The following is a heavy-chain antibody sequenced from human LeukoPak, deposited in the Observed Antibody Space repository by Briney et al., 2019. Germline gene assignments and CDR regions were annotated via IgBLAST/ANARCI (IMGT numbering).Heavy chain of an antibody. V-gene: IGHV3-53*01. D-gene: IGHD1-26*01. Sequence: GGSLRLSCAVSGFIVSSNYMTWVRQAPGKGLEWVSSLYSGGNTYYAASVRGRFTVSRDKTKNTLYLQMNRLRAEDTAVYYCAKSLWELLHTDYWGQGTLVTVSS. J-gene: IGHJ4*02. CDR1: GFIVSSNY. CDR3: AKSLWELLHTDY. CDR2: LYSGGNT.